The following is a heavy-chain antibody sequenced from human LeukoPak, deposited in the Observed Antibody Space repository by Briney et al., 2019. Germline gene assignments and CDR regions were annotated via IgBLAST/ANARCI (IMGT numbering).Heavy chain of an antibody. CDR1: GFTFSSYS. CDR2: ISSSSSYI. J-gene: IGHJ3*02. V-gene: IGHV3-21*01. CDR3: ASSLYDSSGYYSEGAFDI. Sequence: GGSLRLSCAASGFTFSSYSMNWVRQAPGKGLEWVSSISSSSSYIYYADSVKGRFTISRDNAKNSLYLQVNSLRAVDTAVHYCASSLYDSSGYYSEGAFDIWGQGTMVTVSS. D-gene: IGHD3-22*01.